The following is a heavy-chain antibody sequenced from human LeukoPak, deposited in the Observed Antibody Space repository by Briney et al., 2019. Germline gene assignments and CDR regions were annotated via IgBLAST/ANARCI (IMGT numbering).Heavy chain of an antibody. CDR2: IYYSGST. J-gene: IGHJ4*02. Sequence: SETLSLTCTVSGSSISSSSYYWGWIRRPPGKGLEWIGSIYYSGSTYYNPSLKSRVTISVDTSKNQFSLKLSSVTAADTAVYYCARHIAAVSSSDYWGQGTLVTVSS. CDR1: GSSISSSSYY. D-gene: IGHD6-13*01. V-gene: IGHV4-39*01. CDR3: ARHIAAVSSSDY.